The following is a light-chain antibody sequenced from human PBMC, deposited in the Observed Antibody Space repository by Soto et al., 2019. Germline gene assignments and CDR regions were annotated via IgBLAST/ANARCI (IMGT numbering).Light chain of an antibody. CDR3: QQANSFPLT. CDR1: QDIGSW. Sequence: DIQVSQSPSSVSTFVGDRVTVTCRAGQDIGSWLTWYQNKPGKDPKILISTASSLQSGVPSRFSGSGSGTEFNLTISSLQTEDFATYYCQQANSFPLTFGGGTKVDIK. CDR2: TAS. J-gene: IGKJ4*01. V-gene: IGKV1D-12*01.